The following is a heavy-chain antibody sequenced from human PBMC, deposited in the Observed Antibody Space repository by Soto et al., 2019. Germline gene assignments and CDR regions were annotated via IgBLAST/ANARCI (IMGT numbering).Heavy chain of an antibody. D-gene: IGHD2-2*01. V-gene: IGHV1-69*12. CDR3: AIVKYQQLFGGNYYYIMVC. CDR2: IMPVVPTP. Sequence: QGQLVQSGAEVKKPGSSVKVSCKTSGGTFRTSAISCVRQASGQGLEWMVGIMPVVPTPDYALKFQVRFTITAAESTGRAYMELSRLRSEDTAVYYCAIVKYQQLFGGNYYYIMVCWGQGTTVIVSS. J-gene: IGHJ6*01. CDR1: GGTFRTSA.